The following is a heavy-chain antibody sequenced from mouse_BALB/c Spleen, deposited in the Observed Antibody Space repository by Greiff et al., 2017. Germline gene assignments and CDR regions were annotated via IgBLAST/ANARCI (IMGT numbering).Heavy chain of an antibody. CDR3: VRDGYYFDY. CDR1: GFSLTSYD. V-gene: IGHV2-9-2*01. Sequence: QVQLQQSGPGLVAPSQSLSITCTVSGFSLTSYDISWIRQPPGKGLEWLGVIWTGGGTNYNSAFMSRLSISKDNSKSQVFLKMNSLQTDDTAIYYCVRDGYYFDYWGQGTTLTVSS. CDR2: IWTGGGT. D-gene: IGHD2-2*01. J-gene: IGHJ2*01.